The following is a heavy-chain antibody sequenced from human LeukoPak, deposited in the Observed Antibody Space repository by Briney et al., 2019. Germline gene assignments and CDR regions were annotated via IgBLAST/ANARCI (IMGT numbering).Heavy chain of an antibody. Sequence: PGGSLRLSCTVSGFTFSTYWMTWVRQAPGKGLEWVANIKQDGSEKYYVDSVKGRFTISRDNSKNTLYLQINSLRAEDTAVYYCATHRSGYYLDHWGQGTLVTVSS. CDR3: ATHRSGYYLDH. CDR1: GFTFSTYW. J-gene: IGHJ4*02. D-gene: IGHD6-19*01. V-gene: IGHV3-7*01. CDR2: IKQDGSEK.